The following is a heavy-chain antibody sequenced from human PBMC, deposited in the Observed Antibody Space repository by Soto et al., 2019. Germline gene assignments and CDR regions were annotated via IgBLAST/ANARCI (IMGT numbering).Heavy chain of an antibody. J-gene: IGHJ4*02. CDR3: ARLNSTYCGSYYGGGFFDY. D-gene: IGHD1-26*01. V-gene: IGHV4-39*01. Sequence: QLQLQESGPGLVKPSETLSLTCNVSGESMSNTAYYWGWIRQTPGQGREGIGSIFYTGSAYYNSSLKSRVTISVDTSKNQFSLKLLSVAAADTAIYYCARLNSTYCGSYYGGGFFDYWGPGSLVTVSS. CDR2: IFYTGSA. CDR1: GESMSNTAYY.